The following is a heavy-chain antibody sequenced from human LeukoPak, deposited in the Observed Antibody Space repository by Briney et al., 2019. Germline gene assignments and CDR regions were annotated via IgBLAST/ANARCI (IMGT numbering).Heavy chain of an antibody. J-gene: IGHJ5*02. CDR3: ARSSITGTGGFDP. D-gene: IGHD1-7*01. CDR1: GYTFTSYD. V-gene: IGHV1-8*01. Sequence: ASVKVSCKASGYTFTSYDINWVRQATGQGLEWMGWMNPNSGNTGYAQKFQGRVTMTRDMSTRTVYMELSSLRSEDTAVYYCARSSITGTGGFDPWGQGTLVTVSS. CDR2: MNPNSGNT.